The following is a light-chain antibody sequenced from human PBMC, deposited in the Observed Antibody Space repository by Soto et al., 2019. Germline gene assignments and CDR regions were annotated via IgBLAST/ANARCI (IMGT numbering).Light chain of an antibody. J-gene: IGLJ2*01. CDR2: EVT. V-gene: IGLV2-14*01. CDR1: SSDVGGYHY. CDR3: SSYTSSSTL. Sequence: QSALTQPASVSGSPGQSITISCTGTSSDVGGYHYVSWYQQLPGKAPKLMIYEVTKRPSGVSNRFSGSKSDNTASLTISGLQAEDEADYYCSSYTSSSTLFGGGTKLTVL.